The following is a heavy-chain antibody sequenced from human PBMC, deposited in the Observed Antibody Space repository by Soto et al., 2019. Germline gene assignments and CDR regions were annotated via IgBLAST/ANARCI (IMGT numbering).Heavy chain of an antibody. V-gene: IGHV3-9*01. D-gene: IGHD6-19*01. Sequence: PGGSLRLSCAASGFTFDDYAMHWVRQAPGKGLEWVSGISWNSGSIGYADSVKGRFTISRDNAKNSLYLQMNSLRAEDTALYYCAKAADHSSGWLNWFDPWGQGTLVTVSS. CDR1: GFTFDDYA. CDR3: AKAADHSSGWLNWFDP. CDR2: ISWNSGSI. J-gene: IGHJ5*02.